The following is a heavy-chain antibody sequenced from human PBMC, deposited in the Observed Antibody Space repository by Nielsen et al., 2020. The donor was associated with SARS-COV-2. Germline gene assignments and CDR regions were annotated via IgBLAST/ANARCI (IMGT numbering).Heavy chain of an antibody. CDR2: ISADDGDT. D-gene: IGHD6-19*01. CDR3: ARGGGSGWYRQEFDY. Sequence: ASVKVSCKASGYTYSRYGISWLRQAPGQGLEWMGWISADDGDTKYAQKVKGRMTMTIDTSTSTAYMELRSLRSDDTAVYYCARGGGSGWYRQEFDYWGQGTLVTVSS. CDR1: GYTYSRYG. J-gene: IGHJ4*02. V-gene: IGHV1-18*04.